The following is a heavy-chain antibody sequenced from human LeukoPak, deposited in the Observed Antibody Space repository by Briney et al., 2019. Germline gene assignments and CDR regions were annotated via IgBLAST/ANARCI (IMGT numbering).Heavy chain of an antibody. CDR1: GYSFTTYW. CDR2: IFPGDSDT. Sequence: GESLKISCQASGYSFTTYWIGWVRQMPGKGLEWMGIIFPGDSDTRYSPSFQGQVTISVDKSISTAYLQWSSLKASDTAMYYCARGEDNYYDSSGYYLTYWGQGTLVTVSS. D-gene: IGHD3-22*01. J-gene: IGHJ4*02. CDR3: ARGEDNYYDSSGYYLTY. V-gene: IGHV5-51*01.